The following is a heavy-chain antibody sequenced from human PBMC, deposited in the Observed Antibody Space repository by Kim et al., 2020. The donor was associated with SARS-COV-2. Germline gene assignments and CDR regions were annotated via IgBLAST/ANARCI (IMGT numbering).Heavy chain of an antibody. D-gene: IGHD1-26*01. CDR2: GNT. V-gene: IGHV1-18*01. CDR3: ARGVGMSDY. J-gene: IGHJ4*02. Sequence: GNTNNAQKVQGRVTMTTDTSTRTAYMELRSLRSDDTAVYYCARGVGMSDYWGQGTLVTVAS.